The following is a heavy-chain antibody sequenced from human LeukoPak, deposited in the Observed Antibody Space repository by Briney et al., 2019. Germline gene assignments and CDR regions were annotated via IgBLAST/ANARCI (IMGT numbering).Heavy chain of an antibody. D-gene: IGHD1-26*01. CDR1: GGSFSGYY. Sequence: SETLSLTCAVYGGSFSGYYWSWIRQPPGKGLEWIGEINHSGSTNYNPSLKSRVTISVDTSKNQFSLKLSSVTAADTAVYYCARVSTPFYSGSRGGYFDYWGQGTLVTVSS. J-gene: IGHJ4*02. V-gene: IGHV4-34*01. CDR3: ARVSTPFYSGSRGGYFDY. CDR2: INHSGST.